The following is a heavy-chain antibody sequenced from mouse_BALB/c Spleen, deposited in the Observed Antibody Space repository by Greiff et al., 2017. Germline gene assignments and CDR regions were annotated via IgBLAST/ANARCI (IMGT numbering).Heavy chain of an antibody. CDR3: TRKRDYYRYVFDY. Sequence: EVQVVESGTVLARPGASVKMSCKASGYTFTSYWMHWVKQRPGQGLEWIGAIYPGNSDTSYNQKFKGKAKLTAVTSTSTAYMELSSLTNEDSAVYYCTRKRDYYRYVFDYWGQGTTLTVSS. CDR1: GYTFTSYW. D-gene: IGHD2-14*01. CDR2: IYPGNSDT. V-gene: IGHV1-5*01. J-gene: IGHJ2*01.